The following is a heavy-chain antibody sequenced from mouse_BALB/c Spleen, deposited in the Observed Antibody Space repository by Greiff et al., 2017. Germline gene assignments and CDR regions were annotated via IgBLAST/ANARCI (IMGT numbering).Heavy chain of an antibody. J-gene: IGHJ4*01. CDR3: ARQNRYEAMDY. CDR1: GFAFSSYD. V-gene: IGHV5-12-1*01. D-gene: IGHD2-14*01. Sequence: DVMLVESGGGLVKPGGSLKLSCAASGFAFSSYDMSWVRQTPEKRLEWVAYISSGGGSTYYPDTVKGRFTISRDNAKNTLYLQMSSLKSEDTAMYYCARQNRYEAMDYWGQGTSVTVSS. CDR2: ISSGGGST.